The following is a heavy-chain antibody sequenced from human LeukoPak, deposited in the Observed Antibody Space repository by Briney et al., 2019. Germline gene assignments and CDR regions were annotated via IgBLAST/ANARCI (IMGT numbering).Heavy chain of an antibody. J-gene: IGHJ3*02. CDR2: ISAYDGNT. CDR1: GYTFTSYG. CDR3: ARDWLAVAGTRGYAFDI. Sequence: ASVKVSCKASGYTFTSYGISWVRQAPGQGLEWMGWISAYDGNTNYAQKLQGRVTMTTDTPTSTAYMELRSLRADDTAVYYCARDWLAVAGTRGYAFDIWGQGTMVTVSS. D-gene: IGHD6-19*01. V-gene: IGHV1-18*01.